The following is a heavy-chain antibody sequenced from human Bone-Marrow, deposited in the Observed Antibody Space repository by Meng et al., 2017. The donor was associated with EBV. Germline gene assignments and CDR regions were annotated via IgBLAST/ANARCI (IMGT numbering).Heavy chain of an antibody. V-gene: IGHV4-39*07. D-gene: IGHD3-10*01. CDR1: VRSISSTSYY. CDR2: IFHSGGT. J-gene: IGHJ5*02. Sequence: QLHLQESCPGLVKPSETLPLTLIVRVRSISSTSYYWGWLRQPPGKGLEWIGSIFHSGGTYYNPSVRSRVIISVDTSKNQFSLRLGSVTAADTAVYFCARDRTRSYYNGDYSEWFDPWGQGTLVTVSS. CDR3: ARDRTRSYYNGDYSEWFDP.